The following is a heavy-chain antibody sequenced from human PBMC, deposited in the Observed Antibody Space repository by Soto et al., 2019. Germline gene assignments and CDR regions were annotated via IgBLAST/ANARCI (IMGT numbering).Heavy chain of an antibody. V-gene: IGHV1-69*04. CDR2: IIPILGIA. Sequence: ASVKVSCKASGGTFSSYAISWVRQAPGQGLEWMGRIIPILGIANYAQKFQGRVTITADKSTSTAYMELSSLRSEDTAVYYCARDLFYYGSGSYRWFDPWGQGTLVT. CDR3: ARDLFYYGSGSYRWFDP. D-gene: IGHD3-10*01. CDR1: GGTFSSYA. J-gene: IGHJ5*02.